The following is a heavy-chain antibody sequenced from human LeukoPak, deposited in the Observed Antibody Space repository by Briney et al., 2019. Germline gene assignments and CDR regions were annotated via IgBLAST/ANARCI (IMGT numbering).Heavy chain of an antibody. V-gene: IGHV3-30*18. CDR1: GFIFSNYA. Sequence: PGGSLRLSCAASGFIFSNYAMHWVRQAPGKGLEWVAVISYDGSNKYYADSVKGRFTISRDNSKNTLYLQMNSLRAEDTAVYYCAKDPNYSGYDLEAYWGQGTLVTVSS. D-gene: IGHD5-12*01. J-gene: IGHJ4*02. CDR2: ISYDGSNK. CDR3: AKDPNYSGYDLEAY.